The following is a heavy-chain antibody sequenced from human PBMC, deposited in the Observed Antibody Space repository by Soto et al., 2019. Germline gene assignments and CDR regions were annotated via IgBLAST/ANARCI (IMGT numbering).Heavy chain of an antibody. Sequence: GASVKVSCKASGYTFTSYGISWVRQAPGQGLEWMGWISAYNGNTNYAQKLQGRVTMTTDTSTSTAYMELRSLRSDDTAVYHCARAAFHDYDILTYFDYWGQGTLVTVSS. CDR2: ISAYNGNT. J-gene: IGHJ4*02. CDR1: GYTFTSYG. V-gene: IGHV1-18*01. CDR3: ARAAFHDYDILTYFDY. D-gene: IGHD3-9*01.